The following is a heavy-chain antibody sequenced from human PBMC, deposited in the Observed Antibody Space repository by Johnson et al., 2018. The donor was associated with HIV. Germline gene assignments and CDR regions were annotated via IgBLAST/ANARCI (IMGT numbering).Heavy chain of an antibody. CDR2: IQQDGSDT. CDR3: ALELGGLWIDACDI. J-gene: IGHJ3*02. D-gene: IGHD3-16*01. Sequence: VQLVESGGGLVQPGGSLRLSCAASGFTFSNYWMTWVRQAPGKGLEWVANIQQDGSDTYYVDSVKGRFTISRDNAKNSLYLRMNSRRAEDTAVYYCALELGGLWIDACDIWGQGTMVTVSS. CDR1: GFTFSNYW. V-gene: IGHV3-7*02.